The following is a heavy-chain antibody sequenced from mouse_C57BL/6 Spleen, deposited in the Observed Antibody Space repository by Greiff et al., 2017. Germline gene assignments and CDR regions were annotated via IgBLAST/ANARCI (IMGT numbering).Heavy chain of an antibody. Sequence: VQLQQSGAELVKPGASVKISCKASGYAFSSYWMNWVKQRPGKGLEWIGQIYPGDGDTNYNGKFKGKATLTADKSSSTAYMQLSSLTSEDSAVYFCARGGYYPSYYFDDWGQGTTLKVSS. CDR1: GYAFSSYW. D-gene: IGHD2-3*01. J-gene: IGHJ2*01. CDR3: ARGGYYPSYYFDD. V-gene: IGHV1-80*01. CDR2: IYPGDGDT.